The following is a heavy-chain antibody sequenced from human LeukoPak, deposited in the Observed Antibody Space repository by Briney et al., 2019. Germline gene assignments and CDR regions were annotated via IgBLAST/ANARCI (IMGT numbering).Heavy chain of an antibody. Sequence: GGSLRLSCAASGFTFSSYAMSWVRQAPGKGLEWVSAISGSGGSTYYADSAKGRFTISRDNSKNTLYLQMNSLRAEDTAVYYCAKVTKYYDILTGPSMRGYYFDYWGQGTLVTVSS. CDR1: GFTFSSYA. D-gene: IGHD3-9*01. J-gene: IGHJ4*02. CDR3: AKVTKYYDILTGPSMRGYYFDY. V-gene: IGHV3-23*01. CDR2: ISGSGGST.